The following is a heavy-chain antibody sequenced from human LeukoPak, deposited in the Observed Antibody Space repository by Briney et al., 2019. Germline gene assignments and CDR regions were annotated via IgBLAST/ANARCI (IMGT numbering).Heavy chain of an antibody. CDR2: INSDGSST. Sequence: PGGSLRLSCAASGFTFSSYWMHWVRQAPGKGLVWVSRINSDGSSTSYADSVKGRFTISRDNAKNTLCLQMNSLRAEDTAVYYCARVSSEYYDILTGYYINRGYYFDYWGQGTLVTVSS. V-gene: IGHV3-74*01. CDR3: ARVSSEYYDILTGYYINRGYYFDY. CDR1: GFTFSSYW. D-gene: IGHD3-9*01. J-gene: IGHJ4*02.